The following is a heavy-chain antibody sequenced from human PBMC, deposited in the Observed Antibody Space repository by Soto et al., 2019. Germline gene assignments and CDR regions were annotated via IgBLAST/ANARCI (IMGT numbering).Heavy chain of an antibody. V-gene: IGHV3-11*01. J-gene: IGHJ6*02. Sequence: QVQLVESGGGLVKPGGSLRLSCAASGFTFSDYYMSWIRQAPGKGLEWVSYISSSGSTIYYADSVKGRFTISRDNAKNSLCLQRNSLRAEDTAVYYCARLDGNSYDSGGYYYYYYGMDVWGQGTTVTVSS. CDR1: GFTFSDYY. D-gene: IGHD3-22*01. CDR3: ARLDGNSYDSGGYYYYYYGMDV. CDR2: ISSSGSTI.